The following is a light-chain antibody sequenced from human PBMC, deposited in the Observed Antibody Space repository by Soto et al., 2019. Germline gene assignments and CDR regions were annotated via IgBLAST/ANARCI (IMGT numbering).Light chain of an antibody. V-gene: IGLV2-11*01. Sequence: QSVLAQPRSVSGSPGQSVTISCSGTSSDVGGYNSVSWYQQFPGKAPKLMIYDVTKRPSGVPDRFSGSKPGNTASLTISGLQAEDEADYYCCSYAASYTLVFGGGTKVTVL. J-gene: IGLJ2*01. CDR1: SSDVGGYNS. CDR2: DVT. CDR3: CSYAASYTLV.